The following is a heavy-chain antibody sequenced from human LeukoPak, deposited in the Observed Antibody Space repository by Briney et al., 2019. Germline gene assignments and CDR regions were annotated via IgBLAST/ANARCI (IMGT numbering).Heavy chain of an antibody. CDR2: ISGSGGST. Sequence: GGSLRLSCAASGFTFSSYAMSWVRQAPGKGLEWVSAISGSGGSTYYADSVKGRFTISRDNSKNTLYLQMNSLRAEDTAVYYCTTGLHSITFFGVVIDYWGQGTLVTVSS. CDR1: GFTFSSYA. V-gene: IGHV3-23*01. CDR3: TTGLHSITFFGVVIDY. D-gene: IGHD3-3*01. J-gene: IGHJ4*02.